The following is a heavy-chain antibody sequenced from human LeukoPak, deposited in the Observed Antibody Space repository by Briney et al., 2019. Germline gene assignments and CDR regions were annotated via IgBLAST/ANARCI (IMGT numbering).Heavy chain of an antibody. CDR1: GGSISSGSYY. V-gene: IGHV4-39*07. CDR3: ARGKLYYYGSGSYWGAPYYYYYMDV. Sequence: PSETLSLTCTVSGGSISSGSYYWSWIRQPPGKGLEWIGEINHSGSTNYNPSLKSRVTISVDTSKNQFSLKLSSVTAADTAVYYCARGKLYYYGSGSYWGAPYYYYYMDVWGKGTTVTVSS. D-gene: IGHD3-10*01. CDR2: INHSGST. J-gene: IGHJ6*03.